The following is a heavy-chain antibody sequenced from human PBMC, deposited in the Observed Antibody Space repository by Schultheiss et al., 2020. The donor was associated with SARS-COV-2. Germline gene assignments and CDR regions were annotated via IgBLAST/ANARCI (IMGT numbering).Heavy chain of an antibody. J-gene: IGHJ4*02. CDR3: ARAPPWPRFLTGYYKPKYYFDY. CDR2: IYYSGST. CDR1: GGSISSSSYY. D-gene: IGHD3-9*01. Sequence: SETLSLTCTVSGGSISSSSYYWGWIRQPPGKGLEWIGYIYYSGSTNYNPSLKRRVTISVDTSKNQFSLKLSSVTAADTAVYYCARAPPWPRFLTGYYKPKYYFDYWGQGTLVTVSS. V-gene: IGHV4-61*05.